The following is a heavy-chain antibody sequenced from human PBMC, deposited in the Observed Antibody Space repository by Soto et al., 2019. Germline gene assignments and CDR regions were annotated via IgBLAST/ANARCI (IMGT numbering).Heavy chain of an antibody. D-gene: IGHD2-15*01. CDR3: ARVYCSGGSCYSVDY. Sequence: SVKVSCKASGGTFSSYAISWVRQAPGQGLEWMGGIIPIFGTANYAQKFQGRVTMTRDTSTSTVYMELSSLRSEDTAVYYCARVYCSGGSCYSVDYWGQGTLVTVSS. J-gene: IGHJ4*02. CDR1: GGTFSSYA. CDR2: IIPIFGTA. V-gene: IGHV1-69*05.